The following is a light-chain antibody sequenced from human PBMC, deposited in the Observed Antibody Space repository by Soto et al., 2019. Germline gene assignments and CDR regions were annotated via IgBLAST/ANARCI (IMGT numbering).Light chain of an antibody. CDR2: DTT. CDR1: HSVSNY. J-gene: IGKJ2*01. V-gene: IGKV3-11*01. Sequence: ETLLTQSPGTLSLSPGERATLSCRASHSVSNYLAWFQQKPGQAPILLIFDTTNRAPGTPARFSGSGSGTDFNLTISSLEPEDVAVYYCQQRRNLPYTFGQGTKLEIK. CDR3: QQRRNLPYT.